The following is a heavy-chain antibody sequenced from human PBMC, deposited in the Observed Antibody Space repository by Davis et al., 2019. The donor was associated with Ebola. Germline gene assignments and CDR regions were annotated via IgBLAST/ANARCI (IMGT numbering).Heavy chain of an antibody. CDR1: GFTFNDHH. D-gene: IGHD2/OR15-2a*01. J-gene: IGHJ3*01. CDR3: AKDNRNIWSEV. Sequence: GGSLRLSCAASGFTFNDHHMDWVRQAPGKGLEWVSTYGTSADTYYADSVKGRFTISRDNSKNTLYLQMNGLRVEDTAIYYCAKDNRNIWSEVWGQGTMVTVSS. V-gene: IGHV3-69-1*01. CDR2: YGTSADT.